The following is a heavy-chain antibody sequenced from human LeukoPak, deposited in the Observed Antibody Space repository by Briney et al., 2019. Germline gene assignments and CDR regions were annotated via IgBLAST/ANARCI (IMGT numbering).Heavy chain of an antibody. CDR2: ISESGDNK. J-gene: IGHJ4*02. V-gene: IGHV3-23*01. CDR3: AKNITN. CDR1: GFTFSNYA. D-gene: IGHD1-14*01. Sequence: PGGSLRLSCAASGFTFSNYAMSWVRQAPGKGLEWVSGISESGDNKYRADSVKGRFTISRDNSKNTLYLQMNSLRAEDTALYYCAKNITNWGQGTLVTVSS.